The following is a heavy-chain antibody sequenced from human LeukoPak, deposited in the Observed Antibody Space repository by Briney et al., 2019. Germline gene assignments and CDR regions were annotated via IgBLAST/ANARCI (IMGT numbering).Heavy chain of an antibody. J-gene: IGHJ4*02. CDR1: GFTFSSYG. CDR3: AKQYYDFWSGYYFDY. CDR2: ISYDGSNK. V-gene: IGHV3-30*18. D-gene: IGHD3-3*01. Sequence: SGGYLRLSCAASGFTFSSYGMHWVRQAPGKGLEWVAVISYDGSNKYYADSVKGRFTISRDNSKNTLYLQMNSLRAEDTVVYYCAKQYYDFWSGYYFDYWGQGTLVTVSS.